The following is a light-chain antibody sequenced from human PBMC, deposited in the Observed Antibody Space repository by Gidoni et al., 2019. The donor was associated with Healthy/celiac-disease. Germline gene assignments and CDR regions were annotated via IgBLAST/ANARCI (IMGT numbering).Light chain of an antibody. CDR3: QQYNSYST. V-gene: IGKV1-5*03. Sequence: DIQMTQSPSTLSASVGDRVTITCRASQSISSWLAWYQQKPGKAPKLLIYKESSLESGVPSRFSGSGSGTEFTLTIRSLQPDDFATYYCQQYNSYSTCGQGTKVEIK. J-gene: IGKJ1*01. CDR2: KES. CDR1: QSISSW.